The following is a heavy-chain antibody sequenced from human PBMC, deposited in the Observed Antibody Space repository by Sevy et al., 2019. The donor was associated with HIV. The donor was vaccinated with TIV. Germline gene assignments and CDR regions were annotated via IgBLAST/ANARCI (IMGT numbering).Heavy chain of an antibody. D-gene: IGHD1-1*01. V-gene: IGHV3-33*01. CDR1: GFTFRSFS. CDR2: IWYDGRTE. CDR3: ARDAARVIVPTAGFDS. J-gene: IGHJ5*01. Sequence: GGSLRLSCVASGFTFRSFSMHWVRQAPGKGLEWVAAIWYDGRTERYADSVQGRFTISRNNAKKTLYLQMNSLRDEDTAIYYCARDAARVIVPTAGFDSWGQGTLVTVSS.